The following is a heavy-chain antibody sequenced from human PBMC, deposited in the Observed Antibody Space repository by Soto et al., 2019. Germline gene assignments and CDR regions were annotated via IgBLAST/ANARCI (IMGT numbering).Heavy chain of an antibody. CDR3: ARDSLGGYSGYDPYNWFDP. CDR1: GGTFSSYA. Sequence: QVQLVQSGAEVKKPGSSVKVSCKASGGTFSSYAISWVRQAPGQGLEWMGGIIPIFGTANYAQKFQGRVTITADESTSTAYMELSSLRSEDTAVYYCARDSLGGYSGYDPYNWFDPWGQGTLVTVSS. V-gene: IGHV1-69*01. D-gene: IGHD5-12*01. J-gene: IGHJ5*02. CDR2: IIPIFGTA.